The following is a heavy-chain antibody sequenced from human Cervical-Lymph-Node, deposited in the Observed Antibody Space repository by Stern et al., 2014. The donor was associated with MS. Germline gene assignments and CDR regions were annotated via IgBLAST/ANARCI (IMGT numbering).Heavy chain of an antibody. CDR2: INPSGAT. CDR3: AVRYCSGGRCYSVPDV. J-gene: IGHJ6*02. Sequence: QVQLVESGCEVKQPGASVKVSCKASEYTHNNYLIHWVRQAPGQRPDWMAVINPSGATNYAQNVQDRVTMPTDDSTSTFYMEMSRLRSEDTAVYYCAVRYCSGGRCYSVPDVWGQGTTVIVSS. D-gene: IGHD2-15*01. CDR1: EYTHNNYL. V-gene: IGHV1-46*02.